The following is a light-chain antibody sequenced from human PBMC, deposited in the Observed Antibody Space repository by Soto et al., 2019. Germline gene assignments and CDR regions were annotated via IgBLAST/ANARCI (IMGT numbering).Light chain of an antibody. V-gene: IGLV1-44*01. CDR1: SSNIGRNI. CDR3: AAWDDSLKGWV. J-gene: IGLJ3*02. Sequence: QAVVTQPPSASGTPGQRVTISCSGSSSNIGRNIVHWYQQVPGTAPKPLIYNNNQRPSGVPDRFSGSKSATSASLAISGLQSEDEADYYCAAWDDSLKGWVFGGGTKLTVL. CDR2: NNN.